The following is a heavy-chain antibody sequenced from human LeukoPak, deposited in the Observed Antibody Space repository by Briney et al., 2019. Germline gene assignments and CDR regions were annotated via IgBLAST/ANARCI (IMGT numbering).Heavy chain of an antibody. Sequence: SQTLSLTCAVSGGPISSGGYSWSWIRQPPGKGLEWIGYIYHSGSTYYNPSLKSRVTISVDRSKNQFSLKLSSVTAADTAVYYCARQITFGGVIAPDAFDIWGQGAMVTVSS. V-gene: IGHV4-30-2*01. CDR1: GGPISSGGYS. J-gene: IGHJ3*02. CDR2: IYHSGST. CDR3: ARQITFGGVIAPDAFDI. D-gene: IGHD3-16*02.